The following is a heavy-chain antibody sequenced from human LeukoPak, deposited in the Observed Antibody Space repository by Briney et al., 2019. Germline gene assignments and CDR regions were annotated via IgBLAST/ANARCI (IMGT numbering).Heavy chain of an antibody. CDR2: IDPHSGGT. D-gene: IGHD3-22*01. J-gene: IGHJ3*02. CDR1: GYTFSDYY. V-gene: IGHV1-2*02. Sequence: ASVKVSCKASGYTFSDYYMSWVRQAPGQGLEWMGWIDPHSGGTKYAQKSQGRVTMTRDTSISTAYVELSRLRSDDTAVYYCAREYYDTSGRKYPFDIWGQGTMVTVFS. CDR3: AREYYDTSGRKYPFDI.